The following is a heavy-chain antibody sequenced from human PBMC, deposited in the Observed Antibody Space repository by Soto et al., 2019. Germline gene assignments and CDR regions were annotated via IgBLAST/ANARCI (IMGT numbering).Heavy chain of an antibody. Sequence: PGGSLRLSCAASGASGFTFSGFAMHWVRQAPGKGLEWVATISYDGSSESYADSVKGRFTVSRDNSKNTLYVQMNSLRDEDTAVYYCAREITVASAMDRRRDSWGQGA. V-gene: IGHV3-30-3*01. D-gene: IGHD6-19*01. CDR3: AREITVASAMDRRRDS. CDR2: ISYDGSSE. CDR1: GFTFSGFA. J-gene: IGHJ5*02.